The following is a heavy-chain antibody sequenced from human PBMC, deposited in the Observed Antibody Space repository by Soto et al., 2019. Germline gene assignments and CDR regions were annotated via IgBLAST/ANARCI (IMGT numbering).Heavy chain of an antibody. Sequence: SLRLSCAASGFTFSSYSMNWVRQAPGKGLEWVSYISSSSTIYYADSVKGRFTISRDNAKNSLYLQMNSLRAEDTAVYYCARDRLYYYGSGSYYGFNYYYYGMDVWGQGTTVTVSS. V-gene: IGHV3-48*01. CDR3: ARDRLYYYGSGSYYGFNYYYYGMDV. D-gene: IGHD3-10*01. J-gene: IGHJ6*02. CDR2: ISSSSTI. CDR1: GFTFSSYS.